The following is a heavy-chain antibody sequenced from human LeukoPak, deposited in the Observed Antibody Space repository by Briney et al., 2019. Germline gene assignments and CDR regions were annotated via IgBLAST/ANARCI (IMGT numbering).Heavy chain of an antibody. J-gene: IGHJ4*02. D-gene: IGHD3-16*02. CDR1: GYTFTGYY. CDR2: INPNSGGT. V-gene: IGHV1-2*02. CDR3: ATDYYDYVWGSYRYRFGFDY. Sequence: ASVKVSCKASGYTFTGYYMHWVRQAPGQGLEWMGWINPNSGGTNYAQKFQGGVTMTRDTSISTAYMELSRLRSDDTAVYYCATDYYDYVWGSYRYRFGFDYRGQGTLVTVSS.